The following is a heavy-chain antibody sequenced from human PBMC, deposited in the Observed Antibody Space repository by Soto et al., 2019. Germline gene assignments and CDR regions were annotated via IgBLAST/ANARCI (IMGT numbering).Heavy chain of an antibody. CDR1: GGSISSYY. CDR3: ARGKWELYFDY. CDR2: IYYSGST. D-gene: IGHD1-26*01. V-gene: IGHV4-59*01. Sequence: SETLSLTCTVSGGSISSYYWSWIRQPPGKGLEWIGYIYYSGSTNYNPSLKSRVTISVDTSKNQFSLKLSSVTAAGTAVYYCARGKWELYFDYWGQGTLVTVSS. J-gene: IGHJ4*02.